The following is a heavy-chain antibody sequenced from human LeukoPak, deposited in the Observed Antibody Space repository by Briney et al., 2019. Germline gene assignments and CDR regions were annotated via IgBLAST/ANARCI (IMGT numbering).Heavy chain of an antibody. CDR2: ISGGGDNT. CDR3: TIQCSGSNRRLPDV. V-gene: IGHV3-23*01. J-gene: IGHJ6*02. CDR1: GFTLSSYA. Sequence: GGSLRLSCAASGFTLSSYALSWVRQAPGKGLEWVSTISGGGDNTLYANSVKGRFTISRDDPKNTLYVQMNSLRAEDTAIYYCTIQCSGSNRRLPDVWGQGTTVTVSS. D-gene: IGHD2-15*01.